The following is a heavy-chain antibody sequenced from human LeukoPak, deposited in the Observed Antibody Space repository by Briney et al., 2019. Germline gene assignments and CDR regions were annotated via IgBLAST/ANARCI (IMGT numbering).Heavy chain of an antibody. J-gene: IGHJ4*02. Sequence: GGSLRLSCAASGFTFSSYGMTWVRQAPGKGLEWVSVIYSGGSTHYADSVKGRFTISRDNSKNTMYLQMNSLRAEDTAVYYCARDPSLTGLDFWGQGTLVTVSS. CDR2: IYSGGST. CDR3: ARDPSLTGLDF. V-gene: IGHV3-66*01. CDR1: GFTFSSYG. D-gene: IGHD7-27*01.